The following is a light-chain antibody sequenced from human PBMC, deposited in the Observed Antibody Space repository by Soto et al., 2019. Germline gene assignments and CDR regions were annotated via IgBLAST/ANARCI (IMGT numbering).Light chain of an antibody. CDR1: SSNIGNNY. CDR2: DNN. V-gene: IGLV1-51*01. CDR3: GTWDSSLSTTV. Sequence: QSVLTQPPSVSASPGQKVTISCSGSSSNIGNNYVSWYQQLPAAAPKLLIYDNNKRPSGIPDRFSGSKSGTSATLGITGLQTGDEDDYYCGTWDSSLSTTVFGGGTQLTVL. J-gene: IGLJ7*01.